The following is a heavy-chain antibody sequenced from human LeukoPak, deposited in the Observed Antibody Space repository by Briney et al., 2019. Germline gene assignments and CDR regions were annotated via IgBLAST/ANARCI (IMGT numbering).Heavy chain of an antibody. CDR2: ISGSGGST. J-gene: IGHJ4*02. CDR3: AKHDYGDYVWIRRYYFDY. D-gene: IGHD4-17*01. V-gene: IGHV3-23*01. CDR1: GFTFSSYW. Sequence: GGSLRLSCAASGFTFSSYWMSWVRQAPGKGLEWVSAISGSGGSTYYADSVKGRFTISRDNSKNTLYLQMNSLRAEDTAVYYCAKHDYGDYVWIRRYYFDYWGQGTLVTVSS.